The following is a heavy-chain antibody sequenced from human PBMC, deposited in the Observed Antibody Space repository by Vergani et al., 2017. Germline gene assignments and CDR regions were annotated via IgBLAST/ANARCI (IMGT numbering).Heavy chain of an antibody. V-gene: IGHV3-23*01. D-gene: IGHD3-3*01. J-gene: IGHJ6*02. Sequence: EVQLLESGGGLVQPGGSLRLSCAASGFTFSRYAMSWVRQAPGKGLEWGSAISGSGGSTYYAATVKGRFTISRGNAKNTLYLQMNSRRAEDTAVYYSAKDRPELRFLEWSSPNYYGMDVWGQGTTVTVSS. CDR1: GFTFSRYA. CDR2: ISGSGGST. CDR3: AKDRPELRFLEWSSPNYYGMDV.